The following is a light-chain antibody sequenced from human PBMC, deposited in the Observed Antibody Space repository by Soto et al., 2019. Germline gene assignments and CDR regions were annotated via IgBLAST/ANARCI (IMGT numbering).Light chain of an antibody. CDR3: QQRSSWPWT. Sequence: EILLTQSPATLSLSPGERATLSCRASQSVRSSLAWYQQKPGQAPRLLIYDASTRATGIPGRFSGSGSGTDFILTISNLEPEDFAVYYCQQRSSWPWTVGQGAKVEIK. CDR1: QSVRSS. CDR2: DAS. V-gene: IGKV3-11*01. J-gene: IGKJ1*01.